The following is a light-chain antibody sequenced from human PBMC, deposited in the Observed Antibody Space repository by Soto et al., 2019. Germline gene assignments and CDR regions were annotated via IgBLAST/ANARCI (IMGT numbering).Light chain of an antibody. J-gene: IGKJ1*01. CDR2: GAS. V-gene: IGKV3-15*01. CDR1: QSVSSN. CDR3: QKYNNWPRT. Sequence: EIVMTQSPATLSVSPGERATLSCRASQSVSSNLAWYQQKPGQAPRLLIYGASTRATGIPARFSGSGSGTEFTLTISSLKSEDFAVYYCQKYNNWPRTFGPGTKVDIK.